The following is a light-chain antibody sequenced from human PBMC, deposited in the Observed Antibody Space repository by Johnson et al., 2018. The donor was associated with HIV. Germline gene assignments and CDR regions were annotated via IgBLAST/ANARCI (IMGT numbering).Light chain of an antibody. V-gene: IGLV1-51*02. CDR2: ENN. Sequence: QAVLTQPPSVSAAPRQKVTISCSGSSSNIGNNYVSWYKQFPVTAPKLLMYENNKRPSGIPDRFSGSKSGTSATLGITGLQTGDEADYYCGTWDSSLSAYVFGTGTKVTVL. J-gene: IGLJ1*01. CDR3: GTWDSSLSAYV. CDR1: SSNIGNNY.